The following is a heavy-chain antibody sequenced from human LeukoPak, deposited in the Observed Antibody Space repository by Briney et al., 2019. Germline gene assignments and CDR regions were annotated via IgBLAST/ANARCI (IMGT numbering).Heavy chain of an antibody. Sequence: ASVKVSCKASGYTFTSYYMHWVRQAPGQGLEWMGWINPNSGGTNYAQKFQGRVTMTRDTSISTAYMELSRLTSDDTAVYYCASLAHFDGSTYYPDFWGQGTLVTVSS. D-gene: IGHD3-22*01. CDR2: INPNSGGT. J-gene: IGHJ4*02. V-gene: IGHV1-2*02. CDR1: GYTFTSYY. CDR3: ASLAHFDGSTYYPDF.